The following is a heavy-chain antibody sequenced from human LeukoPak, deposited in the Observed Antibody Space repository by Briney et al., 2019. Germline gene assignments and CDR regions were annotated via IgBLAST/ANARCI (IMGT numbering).Heavy chain of an antibody. CDR1: GFIFSGYW. CDR2: IKNDGSIT. Sequence: PGGSLRLSCAASGFIFSGYWMHWVRQAPGKGLVWLSRIKNDGSITSYADSVKGRFTISRDNAKNTLYLQMNSLRAEDTAVYYCVRDNGYGSEYWGQGTLVTVSS. J-gene: IGHJ4*02. CDR3: VRDNGYGSEY. V-gene: IGHV3-74*01. D-gene: IGHD3-10*01.